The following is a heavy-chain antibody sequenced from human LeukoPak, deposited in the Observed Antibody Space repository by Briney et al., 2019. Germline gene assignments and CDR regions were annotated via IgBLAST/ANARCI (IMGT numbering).Heavy chain of an antibody. J-gene: IGHJ4*02. CDR1: GGSISSGGYS. CDR3: ARSGYYYDSLDY. CDR2: IYHSGST. V-gene: IGHV4-30-2*01. Sequence: KPSQTLSLTCAVSGGSISSGGYSWSWIRQPPGKGLEWIGYIYHSGSTYYNPSLKSRVTISVDTSKNQFSLKLSSVTAADTAVYYCARSGYYYDSLDYWGQGALVTVSS. D-gene: IGHD3-22*01.